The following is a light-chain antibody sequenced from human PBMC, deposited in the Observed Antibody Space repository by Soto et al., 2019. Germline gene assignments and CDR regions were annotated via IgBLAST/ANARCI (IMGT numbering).Light chain of an antibody. CDR2: DVS. V-gene: IGLV2-14*01. CDR3: SSYTSSSTLV. Sequence: QSALTQPASVSGSPVQSITISCTGTSSDVGGYNYVSWYQQHPGKAPKLMIYDVSNRPSGVSNRFSGSKSGNTASLTIPGLQAEDEADYYCSSYTSSSTLVFGTGTKVTVL. J-gene: IGLJ1*01. CDR1: SSDVGGYNY.